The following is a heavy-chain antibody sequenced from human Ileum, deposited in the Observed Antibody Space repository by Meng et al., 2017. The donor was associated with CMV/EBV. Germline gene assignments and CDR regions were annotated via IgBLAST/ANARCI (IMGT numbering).Heavy chain of an antibody. D-gene: IGHD6-19*01. J-gene: IGHJ4*02. V-gene: IGHV4-30-4*01. CDR3: ARGYSSGWNYFHY. CDR2: IDNRGST. Sequence: PELGHVRLRPPQTLSPPCTPSGASIVSCDFCWSWIRQPPGKGLEYIGYIDNRGSTYYNPSLKSRVTMSMDTSKNQFSLKLTSVTAADTAVYYCARGYSSGWNYFHYWGQGTLVTVSS. CDR1: GASIVSCDFC.